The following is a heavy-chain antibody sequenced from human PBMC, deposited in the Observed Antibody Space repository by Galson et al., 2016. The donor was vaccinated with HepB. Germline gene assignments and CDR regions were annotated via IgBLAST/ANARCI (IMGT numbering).Heavy chain of an antibody. V-gene: IGHV1-18*01. CDR1: GYTFTSRG. CDR3: ARDQAPLPGDY. Sequence: SVKVSCKASGYTFTSRGISWVRQAPGQGLEWMWWISAYDGHTNYGQKLQDRLTMTTDTSTSTACMELRSLRSDDTAVYYCARDQAPLPGDYWGQGTLVTVSS. CDR2: ISAYDGHT. J-gene: IGHJ4*02. D-gene: IGHD2-15*01.